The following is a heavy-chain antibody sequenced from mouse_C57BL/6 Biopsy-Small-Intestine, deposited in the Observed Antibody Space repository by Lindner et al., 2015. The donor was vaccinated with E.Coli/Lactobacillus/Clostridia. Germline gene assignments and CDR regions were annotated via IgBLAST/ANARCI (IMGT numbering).Heavy chain of an antibody. J-gene: IGHJ1*03. CDR1: NYSFTDYN. CDR3: VRDGNYPYLYFVV. Sequence: VQLQESGPELVKPGASVKISCKASNYSFTDYNMNWVKQSFSGKSLEWIGVVNPNSGASRYNQNFKDKATLTVDQSSSTAYMQLNSLTSEDSAVYYCVRDGNYPYLYFVVWGTGTTVTVSS. CDR2: VNPNSGAS. D-gene: IGHD2-1*01. V-gene: IGHV1-39*01.